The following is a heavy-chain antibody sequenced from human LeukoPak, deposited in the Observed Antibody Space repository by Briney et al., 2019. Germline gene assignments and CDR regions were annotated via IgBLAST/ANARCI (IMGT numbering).Heavy chain of an antibody. J-gene: IGHJ6*02. D-gene: IGHD2-8*01. Sequence: GGSLRLSCAASGFTYSSYAMHWVRQAPGKGLEWVAVISYDGSNKYYADSVKGRFTISRDNSKNTLYLQMNSLRAEDTAVYYCARARGVYYGMDVWGQGTTVTVSS. CDR2: ISYDGSNK. V-gene: IGHV3-30-3*01. CDR3: ARARGVYYGMDV. CDR1: GFTYSSYA.